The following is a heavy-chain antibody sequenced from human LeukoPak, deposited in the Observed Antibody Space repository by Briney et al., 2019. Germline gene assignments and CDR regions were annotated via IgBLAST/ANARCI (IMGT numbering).Heavy chain of an antibody. CDR2: INHSGST. D-gene: IGHD2-21*01. J-gene: IGHJ4*02. Sequence: SETLSLTCAVYGGSFSGYYWSWIRQPPGKGLEWIGEINHSGSTNYNPSLKSRVTISVDTSKNQFSLKLGSVTAADTAVYYCARGRGDPGYYFDYWGQGTLVTVSS. V-gene: IGHV4-34*01. CDR3: ARGRGDPGYYFDY. CDR1: GGSFSGYY.